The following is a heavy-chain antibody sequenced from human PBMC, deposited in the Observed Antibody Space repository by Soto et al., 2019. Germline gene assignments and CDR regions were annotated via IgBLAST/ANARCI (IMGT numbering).Heavy chain of an antibody. J-gene: IGHJ4*02. CDR3: ARAEGFGVVTPSMVY. CDR2: IHYTGHT. Sequence: QLQLQESAPGLVKPSETLSLICTVSGDSISSGRYHWGWIRQPPGKGLEFIATIHYTGHTHYNPSLRSRVTIFVDTAKCQSSLRLSSVTAAGTAVFYCARAEGFGVVTPSMVYWGQGTRVTVSS. V-gene: IGHV4-39*01. D-gene: IGHD3-3*01. CDR1: GDSISSGRYH.